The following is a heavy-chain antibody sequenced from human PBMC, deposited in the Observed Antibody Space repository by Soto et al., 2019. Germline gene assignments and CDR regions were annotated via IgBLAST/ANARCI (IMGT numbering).Heavy chain of an antibody. CDR2: IYYSGST. D-gene: IGHD2-8*01. CDR3: ARHGVATGYGMDV. Sequence: PSETLSLTCTVSGGSISSSSYYWGWIRQPPGKGLEWIGSIYYSGSTYYNPSLKSRVTISVDTSKNQFSLKLSSVTAADTAVYYCARHGVATGYGMDVWGQGTTVTV. J-gene: IGHJ6*02. CDR1: GGSISSSSYY. V-gene: IGHV4-39*01.